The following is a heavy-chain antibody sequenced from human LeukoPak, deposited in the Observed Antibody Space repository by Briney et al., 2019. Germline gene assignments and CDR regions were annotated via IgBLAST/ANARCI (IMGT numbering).Heavy chain of an antibody. V-gene: IGHV3-53*01. J-gene: IGHJ4*02. Sequence: PGGSLTLSSAASGFTVITNDMTWVRQAPGKGLEWDSVLYSDGNTKYADSVQGRFTISRDSSKNTLYLEMNSLSPDDTAVYYCARGVEPLAANTLAYWGQGTLVTVS. CDR2: LYSDGNT. D-gene: IGHD1-14*01. CDR1: GFTVITND. CDR3: ARGVEPLAANTLAY.